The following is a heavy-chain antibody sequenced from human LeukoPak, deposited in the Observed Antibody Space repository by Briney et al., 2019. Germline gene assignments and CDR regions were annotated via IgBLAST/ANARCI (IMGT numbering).Heavy chain of an antibody. Sequence: SETLSLTCTVSGGSISSSSYYWGWIRQPPGKGLEWIGSIYYSGSTYYNPSLKSRVTISVDTSKNQFSLKLSYVTAADTAVYYCARVQNGDYDSGWFDPWGQGTLVTVSS. CDR1: GGSISSSSYY. J-gene: IGHJ5*02. CDR2: IYYSGST. V-gene: IGHV4-39*01. CDR3: ARVQNGDYDSGWFDP. D-gene: IGHD4-17*01.